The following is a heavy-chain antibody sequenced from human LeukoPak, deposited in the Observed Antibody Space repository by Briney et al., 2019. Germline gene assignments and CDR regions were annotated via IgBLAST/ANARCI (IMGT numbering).Heavy chain of an antibody. V-gene: IGHV3-48*04. CDR3: ARSMTTVTPVSSDY. D-gene: IGHD4-17*01. Sequence: PGGSLRLSCAASGFTFSSYSMNWVRQAPGKGLEWVSYISSSSSTIYYADSVKGQFTISRDNAKNSLYLQMNSLRAEDTAVYYCARSMTTVTPVSSDYWGQGTLVTVSS. CDR2: ISSSSSTI. CDR1: GFTFSSYS. J-gene: IGHJ4*02.